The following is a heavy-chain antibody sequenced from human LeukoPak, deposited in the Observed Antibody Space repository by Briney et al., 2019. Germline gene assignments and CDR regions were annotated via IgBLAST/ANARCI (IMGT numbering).Heavy chain of an antibody. Sequence: GGSLRLSCAASGFTFSSYAMHWVRQAPGKGLEYVSAISSNGGSTYYANSVKGRFTISRDNSKNTLYLQMGSLRAEDMAVYYCARDRWFGEEILGPFDYWGQGTLVTVSS. J-gene: IGHJ4*02. D-gene: IGHD3-10*01. CDR3: ARDRWFGEEILGPFDY. CDR1: GFTFSSYA. V-gene: IGHV3-64*01. CDR2: ISSNGGST.